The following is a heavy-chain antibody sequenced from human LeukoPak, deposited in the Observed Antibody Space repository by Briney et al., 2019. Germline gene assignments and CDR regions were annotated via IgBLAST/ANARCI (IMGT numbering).Heavy chain of an antibody. Sequence: GGTLRLSCAASGFTFSSYWMHWVRQAPGKGLVWVSRINSDGSSTSYADSVKGRFTISRDNAKNTLYLQMNSLRAEDTAVYYYARDALYGDYAGNWFDPWGQGTLVTVSS. D-gene: IGHD4-17*01. CDR1: GFTFSSYW. CDR2: INSDGSST. CDR3: ARDALYGDYAGNWFDP. J-gene: IGHJ5*02. V-gene: IGHV3-74*01.